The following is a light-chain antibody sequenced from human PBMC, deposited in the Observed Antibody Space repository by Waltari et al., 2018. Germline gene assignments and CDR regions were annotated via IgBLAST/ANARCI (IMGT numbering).Light chain of an antibody. CDR2: DAS. J-gene: IGKJ5*01. CDR3: QQRSNWPVT. V-gene: IGKV3-11*01. Sequence: EIVFTQSPATLSLPLGDRATPSCRASQSVSSYLAWYQQKPGQAPRLLIYDASNRATGIPARFSGSGSGTDFTLTISSLEPEDFAVYYCQQRSNWPVTFGQGTRLEIK. CDR1: QSVSSY.